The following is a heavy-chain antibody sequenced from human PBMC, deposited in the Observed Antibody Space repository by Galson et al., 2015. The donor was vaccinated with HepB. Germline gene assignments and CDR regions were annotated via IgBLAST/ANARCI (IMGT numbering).Heavy chain of an antibody. V-gene: IGHV4-59*12. CDR1: GDSISSNY. Sequence: SETLSLTCTVSGDSISSNYWTWTRQPPGKGLEWIGYIYHSGSTKNNPSLRSRVATSIDTTKNQFSLTVTSVTAADTAVYYCTRDPMVGGFVGSFDLWGQGTMVTVSS. CDR3: TRDPMVGGFVGSFDL. D-gene: IGHD3-10*01. J-gene: IGHJ3*01. CDR2: IYHSGST.